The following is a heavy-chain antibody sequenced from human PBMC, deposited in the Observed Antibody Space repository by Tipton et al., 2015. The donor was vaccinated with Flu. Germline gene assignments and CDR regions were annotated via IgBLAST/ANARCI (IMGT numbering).Heavy chain of an antibody. Sequence: LRLSCTVSGGSISTYYWSWIRQPPGKGLEWIGHIYYSGTTLYNPSLKSRLTISIDTSKNQFSLNLNSMTVADTAVYFCARDGRPYCDTTGCHSPHVFDIWGQGTMVTVSS. J-gene: IGHJ3*02. CDR1: GGSISTYY. CDR3: ARDGRPYCDTTGCHSPHVFDI. V-gene: IGHV4-59*06. CDR2: IYYSGTT. D-gene: IGHD2-2*02.